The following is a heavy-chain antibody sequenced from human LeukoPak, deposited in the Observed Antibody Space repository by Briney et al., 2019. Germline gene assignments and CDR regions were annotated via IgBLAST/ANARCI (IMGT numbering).Heavy chain of an antibody. J-gene: IGHJ4*02. D-gene: IGHD1-1*01. CDR1: GYTFTSCD. Sequence: ASVKVSCKASGYTFTSCDINWVRQATGQGLEWMGWMNPNSGNTGYAQKFQGRVTMTRNTSISTAYMELSGLGSEDTAVYYCARGGAYNWNDYWGQGTLVTVSS. V-gene: IGHV1-8*01. CDR3: ARGGAYNWNDY. CDR2: MNPNSGNT.